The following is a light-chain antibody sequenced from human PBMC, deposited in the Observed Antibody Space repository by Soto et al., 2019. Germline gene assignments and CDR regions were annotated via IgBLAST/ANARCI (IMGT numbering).Light chain of an antibody. Sequence: QSVLTQPPSVSGAPGQRVTISCTGSSSNIGAGYDVHWYQQLPGTAPKLLIYGNSNRPSGVPDRFSGSKSGTSASLDITGLQAEDDADYYCQSYDSSLSGVVFGGGTKVTVL. J-gene: IGLJ2*01. CDR3: QSYDSSLSGVV. CDR1: SSNIGAGYD. CDR2: GNS. V-gene: IGLV1-40*01.